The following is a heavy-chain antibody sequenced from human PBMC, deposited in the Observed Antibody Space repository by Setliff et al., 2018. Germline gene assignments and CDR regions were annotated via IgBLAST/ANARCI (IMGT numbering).Heavy chain of an antibody. Sequence: PSETLSLTCNVSGGSVSSTSHYWGWIRQPPGKGMEWIGSVYYSGYTYYNPSLQSRVTISVDVSKNQFSMKLTSVTAADTAVYYCARVDFTMIQGVLGLWGQGTLVTVSA. J-gene: IGHJ1*01. CDR3: ARVDFTMIQGVLGL. D-gene: IGHD3-10*01. CDR1: GGSVSSTSHY. V-gene: IGHV4-39*07. CDR2: VYYSGYT.